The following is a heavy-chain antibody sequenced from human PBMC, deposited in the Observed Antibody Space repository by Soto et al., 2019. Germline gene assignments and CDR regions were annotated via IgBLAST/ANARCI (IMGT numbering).Heavy chain of an antibody. D-gene: IGHD1-26*01. CDR2: ISYSAST. CDR3: AIEVLHSGRFDP. CDR1: GGSFSPYY. Sequence: SETLSLTCTVSGGSFSPYYWSWIRQPPGKELEWIGYISYSASTNYNPSLKSRVTISLDTSRNQVSLNLRSVTAADTAVYYCAIEVLHSGRFDPWGQGILVTVSS. J-gene: IGHJ5*02. V-gene: IGHV4-59*01.